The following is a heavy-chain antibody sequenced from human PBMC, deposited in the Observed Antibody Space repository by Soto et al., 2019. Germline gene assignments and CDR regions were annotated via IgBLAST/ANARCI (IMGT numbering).Heavy chain of an antibody. CDR3: ARQDYYGSGRSIFDY. Sequence: QVQLQESGPGLVKPSQTLSLTCTVSGGSISSGGYYWSWIRQHPGKGLEWIGYIYYSGSTYYKPSLKIRVTISVDTTKNQFSLKLSSVSAADTAVYYCARQDYYGSGRSIFDYWGQGTLVTVSS. D-gene: IGHD3-10*01. CDR1: GGSISSGGYY. V-gene: IGHV4-31*03. CDR2: IYYSGST. J-gene: IGHJ4*02.